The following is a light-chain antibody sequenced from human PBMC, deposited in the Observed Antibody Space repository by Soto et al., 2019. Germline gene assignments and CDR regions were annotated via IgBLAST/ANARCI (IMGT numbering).Light chain of an antibody. CDR2: KAS. Sequence: DIQMTQSPSTLSGSVGERVTITCRASQSISTWLAWYQQKPGKAPKLLIYKASGLESGVPSRFSGSGSGTDFTLTISSLQHDDFANYYCQQYNSYYPLTFGGGTKVDTK. J-gene: IGKJ4*01. V-gene: IGKV1-5*03. CDR1: QSISTW. CDR3: QQYNSYYPLT.